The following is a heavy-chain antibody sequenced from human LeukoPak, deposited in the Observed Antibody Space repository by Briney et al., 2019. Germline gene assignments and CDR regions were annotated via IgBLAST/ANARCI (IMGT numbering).Heavy chain of an antibody. Sequence: SETLSLTCAVYGGSSSGYYWRWIRQPPGKGLEWIGEINHSGSTNYNPSSKSGVTIPVDTSKNQFSLKLSSVTAADTAVYYCASGPTYYYDRSGYRAGENREADYWGQGTQVTVSS. CDR2: INHSGST. J-gene: IGHJ4*02. D-gene: IGHD3-22*01. CDR1: GGSSSGYY. V-gene: IGHV4-34*01. CDR3: ASGPTYYYDRSGYRAGENREADY.